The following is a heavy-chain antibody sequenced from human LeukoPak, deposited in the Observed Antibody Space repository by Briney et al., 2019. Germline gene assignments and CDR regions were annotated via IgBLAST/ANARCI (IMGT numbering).Heavy chain of an antibody. Sequence: GGSLRLSRAASGFTFSTYGMSWVRQAPGKGLEWVSAISSSGGSTYYADSVKGRFTISRDSSKNTLYLLMSSLRAEDTAVYYCAKGVYGYADYALLDYWGQGTLVTVSS. CDR1: GFTFSTYG. CDR2: ISSSGGST. CDR3: AKGVYGYADYALLDY. D-gene: IGHD2-2*01. J-gene: IGHJ4*02. V-gene: IGHV3-23*01.